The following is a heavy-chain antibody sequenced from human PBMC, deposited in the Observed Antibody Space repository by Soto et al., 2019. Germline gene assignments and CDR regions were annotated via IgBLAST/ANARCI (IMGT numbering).Heavy chain of an antibody. CDR2: ISYSGGT. CDR3: ARGSGSYFDF. D-gene: IGHD1-26*01. Sequence: SETLSLTCTVSGDSNSNYYWSWIRQSPDKALEWIGYISYSGGTSYNPSLKSRLTISVGTSKNQFSLKLSSVTAADAAVYYCARGSGSYFDFWGRGTLVTVS. CDR1: GDSNSNYY. J-gene: IGHJ4*02. V-gene: IGHV4-59*01.